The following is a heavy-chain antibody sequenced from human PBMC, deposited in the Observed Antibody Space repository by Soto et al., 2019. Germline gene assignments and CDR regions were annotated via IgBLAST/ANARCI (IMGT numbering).Heavy chain of an antibody. J-gene: IGHJ6*02. V-gene: IGHV3-73*02. CDR1: GFNFGGSG. D-gene: IGHD3-10*01. Sequence: EVRLVESGGGLVQPGGSLKLSCTASGFNFGGSGVHWVRQAPGKGLEWVCRIRTKADTYATAYTASVKGRFNFSRDGSKNTAYLHMNSLKTEDTAVYFCAAMIPMGIHYYFYGLDVWGPGTAVTVAS. CDR2: IRTKADTYAT. CDR3: AAMIPMGIHYYFYGLDV.